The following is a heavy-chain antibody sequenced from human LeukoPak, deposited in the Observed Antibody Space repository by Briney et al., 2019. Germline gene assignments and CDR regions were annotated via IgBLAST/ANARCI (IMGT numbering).Heavy chain of an antibody. CDR3: ARGVYSSGWYFDY. J-gene: IGHJ4*02. CDR2: IYYSGRT. D-gene: IGHD6-19*01. V-gene: IGHV4-59*01. CDR1: GGSISKYY. Sequence: SETLSLTCTVSGGSISKYYRRWIRQPPGKGLEWMGYIYYSGRTHYNPSLKSRATISVDTSKNQFSLKLSSVPAADTAVYYCARGVYSSGWYFDYWGQGPLVTVSS.